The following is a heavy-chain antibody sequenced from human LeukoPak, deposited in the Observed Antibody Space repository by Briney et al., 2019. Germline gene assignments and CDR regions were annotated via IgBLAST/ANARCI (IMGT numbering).Heavy chain of an antibody. V-gene: IGHV4-61*01. D-gene: IGHD1-1*01. Sequence: SETLSLTCTVSGDSISGQRHHRNLIRHPPAYPLAYVANIHGTGSTNYNPSLRSRVTISLDTSKNQFFLNLRSVTAADTAVYYCARDPWDNNWYNFDSWGQGTLVTVSS. J-gene: IGHJ4*02. CDR2: IHGTGST. CDR1: GDSISGQRHH. CDR3: ARDPWDNNWYNFDS.